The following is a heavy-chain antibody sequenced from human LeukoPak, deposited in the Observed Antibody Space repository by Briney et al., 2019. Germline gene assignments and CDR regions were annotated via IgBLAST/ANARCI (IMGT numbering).Heavy chain of an antibody. V-gene: IGHV3-7*01. J-gene: IGHJ4*02. Sequence: GGSLRLSCAASGFTFSSYWMSWVRQAPGKGLEWVANIKQDGSEKYYVDSVKGRFTISRDNAKNSLYVQMNSLRAEDTAVYYCARDLGTGGTSKDYWGQGTLVTVSS. CDR2: IKQDGSEK. D-gene: IGHD1-7*01. CDR1: GFTFSSYW. CDR3: ARDLGTGGTSKDY.